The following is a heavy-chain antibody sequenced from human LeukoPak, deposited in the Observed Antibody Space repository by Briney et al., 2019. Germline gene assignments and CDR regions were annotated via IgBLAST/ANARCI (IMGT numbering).Heavy chain of an antibody. V-gene: IGHV4-4*07. J-gene: IGHJ4*02. CDR1: GCSISGYY. CDR2: IYTSGST. CDR3: ARENSGSYREFDY. Sequence: WETLSLSCTVSGCSISGYYWSWVRQPPGKGLEWVARIYTSGSTNYTAALESRVSMSVDTPKNQFSLKVTSVTAADTDVFYCARENSGSYREFDYWGQGTLVTVSS. D-gene: IGHD1-26*01.